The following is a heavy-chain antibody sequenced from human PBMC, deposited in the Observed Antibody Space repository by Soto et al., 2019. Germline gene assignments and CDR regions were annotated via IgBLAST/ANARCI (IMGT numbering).Heavy chain of an antibody. CDR3: ASSAPAITMTFDP. V-gene: IGHV4-30-4*01. J-gene: IGHJ5*02. CDR1: GGSISSGDYY. CDR2: IYYSGSA. D-gene: IGHD3-22*01. Sequence: SETLSLTCTVSGGSISSGDYYWSWIRQPPGKGLEWIGYIYYSGSAYYNPSLKSRVTISVDTSKNQFSLKLSSVTAADTAVYYCASSAPAITMTFDPWGQGTLVTVSS.